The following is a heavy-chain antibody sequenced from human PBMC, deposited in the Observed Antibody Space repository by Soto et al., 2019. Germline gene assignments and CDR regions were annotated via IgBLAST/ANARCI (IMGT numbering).Heavy chain of an antibody. CDR1: GYTFTGYY. Sequence: GASVKVSCKASGYTFTGYYMHWVRQAPGQGLEWMGWTNPNSGGTNYAQKFQGRVTMTRDTSISTAYMELSRLRSDDTAVYYCARPRLGLELLKGNWFDPWGQGSLVTVSS. CDR2: TNPNSGGT. D-gene: IGHD1-7*01. V-gene: IGHV1-2*02. CDR3: ARPRLGLELLKGNWFDP. J-gene: IGHJ5*02.